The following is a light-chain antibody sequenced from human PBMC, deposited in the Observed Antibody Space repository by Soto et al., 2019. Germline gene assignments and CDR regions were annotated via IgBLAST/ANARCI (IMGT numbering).Light chain of an antibody. Sequence: EIVLTQSPGALSLSPGETATLSCRASQSVSSGYLAWYQQKPGQAPRLLIFATSRRATAIPDRFSGSGSGTDFTLTISRLEPEDVAVYYCQQDGSSPPITFGQGTRLEIK. V-gene: IGKV3-20*01. CDR1: QSVSSGY. CDR3: QQDGSSPPIT. J-gene: IGKJ5*01. CDR2: ATS.